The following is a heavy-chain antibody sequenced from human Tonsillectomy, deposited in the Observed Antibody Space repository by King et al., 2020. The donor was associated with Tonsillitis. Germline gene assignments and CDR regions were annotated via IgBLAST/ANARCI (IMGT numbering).Heavy chain of an antibody. D-gene: IGHD5-12*01. CDR1: NYTFTSYG. CDR3: ARGYSGYDHLDY. V-gene: IGHV1-18*01. Sequence: HVQLVESGAEVKKPGASVKVSCKASNYTFTSYGISWVRQAPGQGLEWMGWISAYNCKPNYAQKHQGRVTMTTETSTSNAYMGLRSLICDDTAVYYCARGYSGYDHLDYWGQGTLVTVSS. J-gene: IGHJ4*02. CDR2: ISAYNCKP.